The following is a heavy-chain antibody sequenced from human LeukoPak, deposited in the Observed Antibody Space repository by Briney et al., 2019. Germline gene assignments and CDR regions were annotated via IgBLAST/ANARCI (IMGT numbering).Heavy chain of an antibody. D-gene: IGHD6-13*01. CDR3: AKDFRIAAAGTATDYFDY. Sequence: GGSLRLSCAASGFTFSTYGMHWVRQAPGKGLEWVAMMSYDGSNKYYADSVKGRFTISRDNSKNTLYLQTNSLRAEDTAVYYCAKDFRIAAAGTATDYFDYWGQGTFVTVSS. V-gene: IGHV3-30*18. J-gene: IGHJ4*02. CDR2: MSYDGSNK. CDR1: GFTFSTYG.